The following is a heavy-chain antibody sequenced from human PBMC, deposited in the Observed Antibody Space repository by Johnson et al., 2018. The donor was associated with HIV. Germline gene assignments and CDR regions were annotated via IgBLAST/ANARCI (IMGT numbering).Heavy chain of an antibody. J-gene: IGHJ3*02. D-gene: IGHD6-19*01. CDR3: AGGSGFDAFDI. Sequence: QVQLVESGGGVVQPGRSLRLSCAASGFTFSDYYMSWIRQAPGKGLEWVAVISYDGSNKYYADSVKGRFTISRDNAKNELYLQMNRLTAEDTAVYYCAGGSGFDAFDIWGQGTMVTVSS. V-gene: IGHV3-30*19. CDR1: GFTFSDYY. CDR2: ISYDGSNK.